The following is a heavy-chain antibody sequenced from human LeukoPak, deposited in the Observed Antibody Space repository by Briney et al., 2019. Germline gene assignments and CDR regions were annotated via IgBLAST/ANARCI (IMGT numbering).Heavy chain of an antibody. Sequence: AETLSLTCAVYGGFFSGYYWSWIRQPPGKGLEWIGEINHSGSTNYNPSLKSRVTISVDTSKNQFSLKLSSVTAADTAVYYCARRRSYFDYWGQGTLVTVSS. V-gene: IGHV4-34*01. CDR2: INHSGST. CDR1: GGFFSGYY. CDR3: ARRRSYFDY. J-gene: IGHJ4*02.